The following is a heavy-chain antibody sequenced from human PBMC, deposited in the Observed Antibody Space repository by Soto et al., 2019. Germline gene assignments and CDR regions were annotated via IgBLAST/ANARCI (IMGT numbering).Heavy chain of an antibody. D-gene: IGHD5-18*01. CDR3: ARDGGLWLHYFDY. Sequence: PSETLSLTCTVSGSSISSYYWSWIRLPPGKGLEWIGYIYYSGSANYNPSLKSRVTISVDTSKNQFSLKLSSVTAADTAVYYCARDGGLWLHYFDYWGQGTLVTVSS. CDR1: GSSISSYY. J-gene: IGHJ4*02. CDR2: IYYSGSA. V-gene: IGHV4-59*01.